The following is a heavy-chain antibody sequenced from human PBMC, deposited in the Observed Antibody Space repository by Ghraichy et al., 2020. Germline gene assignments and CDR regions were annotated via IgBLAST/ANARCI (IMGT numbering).Heavy chain of an antibody. CDR2: INPNSGGT. J-gene: IGHJ4*02. Sequence: ASVKVSCKASGYTFTGYYMHWVRQAPGQGLEWMGWINPNSGGTNYAQKFQGWVTMTRDTSISTAYMELSRLRSDDTAVYYCARGQEIAAAGKESNAGLAFDYWGQGTLVTVSS. CDR1: GYTFTGYY. D-gene: IGHD6-13*01. V-gene: IGHV1-2*04. CDR3: ARGQEIAAAGKESNAGLAFDY.